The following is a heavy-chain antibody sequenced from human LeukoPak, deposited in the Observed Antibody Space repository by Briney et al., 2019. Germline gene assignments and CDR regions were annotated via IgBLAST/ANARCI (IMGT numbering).Heavy chain of an antibody. CDR2: IIPILGIA. D-gene: IGHD3-16*01. Sequence: ASVKVSCKASGGTFSSYAISWVRLAPGQGLEWMGRIIPILGIANYAQKFQGRVTITADKSTSTAYMELSSLRSEDTAVYYCARDLMITFGGVMFDYWGQGTLVTVSS. J-gene: IGHJ4*02. V-gene: IGHV1-69*04. CDR1: GGTFSSYA. CDR3: ARDLMITFGGVMFDY.